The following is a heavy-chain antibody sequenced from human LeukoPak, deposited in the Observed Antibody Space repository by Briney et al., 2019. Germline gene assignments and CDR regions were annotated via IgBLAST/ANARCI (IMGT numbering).Heavy chain of an antibody. CDR1: GGSISSYY. CDR3: ARHDAHGDYAMSDY. CDR2: IYYSGST. Sequence: PSETLSLPCTVSGGSISSYYWSWIRQPPGKGLEWIGYIYYSGSTNYNPSLKSRVTISVDTSKNQFSLKLSSVTAADTAVYYCARHDAHGDYAMSDYWGQGTLVTVSS. V-gene: IGHV4-59*08. D-gene: IGHD4-17*01. J-gene: IGHJ4*02.